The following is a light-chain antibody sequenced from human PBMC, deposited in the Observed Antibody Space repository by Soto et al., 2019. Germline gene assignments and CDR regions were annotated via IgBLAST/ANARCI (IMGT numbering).Light chain of an antibody. Sequence: EIVLTQSPGTLSLSPGERATLSCRASQSISSSYLAWYQQKPGQAPRLLVYVASSRATGIPYRFSGSGSGTDFTLTISRLDPEDFAVYYCQQYGSSRFTFGPGTKVDIK. CDR3: QQYGSSRFT. CDR2: VAS. V-gene: IGKV3-20*01. CDR1: QSISSSY. J-gene: IGKJ3*01.